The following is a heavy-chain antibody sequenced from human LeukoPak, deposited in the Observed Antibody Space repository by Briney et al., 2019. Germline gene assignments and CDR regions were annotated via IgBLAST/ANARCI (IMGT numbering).Heavy chain of an antibody. CDR2: IYPYSGDT. V-gene: IGHV1-2*02. CDR1: GYTFTGYY. CDR3: ARDSADYGDYDY. D-gene: IGHD4-17*01. Sequence: ASVKVSCKASGYTFTGYYIHWVRQAPGQGLEWMGWIYPYSGDTNYAQNFQGRVTMTRDTSISTAYMELSSLKSDDTAVYYCARDSADYGDYDYWGQGTLVTVSS. J-gene: IGHJ4*02.